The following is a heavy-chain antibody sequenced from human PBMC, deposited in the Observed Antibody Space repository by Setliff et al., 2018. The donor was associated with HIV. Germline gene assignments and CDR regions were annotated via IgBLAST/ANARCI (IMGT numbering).Heavy chain of an antibody. Sequence: SETLSLTCTVSGGSIVSSSYYWGWIRQPPGTGLEWIGTMYYRGTTYNNPSLKSRVTLSADTSKNQFSLNLNSVTATDTAVYYCARQGLTMNRGVPAPILYYFDYWGPGILVTVSS. CDR2: MYYRGTT. D-gene: IGHD3-10*01. V-gene: IGHV4-39*01. CDR3: ARQGLTMNRGVPAPILYYFDY. J-gene: IGHJ4*02. CDR1: GGSIVSSSYY.